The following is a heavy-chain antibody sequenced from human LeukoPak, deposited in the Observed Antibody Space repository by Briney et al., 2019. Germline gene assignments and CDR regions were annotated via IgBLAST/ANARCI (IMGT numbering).Heavy chain of an antibody. V-gene: IGHV3-23*01. CDR1: GFTFSSYG. D-gene: IGHD3-22*01. CDR3: AKSWNYYDSSGDDALDI. J-gene: IGHJ3*02. Sequence: QTGGSLRLSCAASGFTFSSYGMSWVRQAPGKGLEWVSAISGSGGSTNYADSVKGRFTISRDNSKNTLYLQMNSLRAEDTAVYYCAKSWNYYDSSGDDALDIWGQGTMVTVSS. CDR2: ISGSGGST.